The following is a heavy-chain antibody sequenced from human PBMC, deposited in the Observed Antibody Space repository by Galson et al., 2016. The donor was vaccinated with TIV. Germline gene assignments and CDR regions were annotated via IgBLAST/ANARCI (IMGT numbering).Heavy chain of an antibody. CDR3: ARDSTKAPWYFDH. D-gene: IGHD2-8*01. Sequence: SLRLSCAVSGFTLSNHWMSWVRQAPGKGLEWVANIRQDGSQKNYVDSVKGRFTISRDSAKNSLYLQMNTLRAEDTAVYYCARDSTKAPWYFDHRGQGTLVTVSA. CDR1: GFTLSNHW. CDR2: IRQDGSQK. V-gene: IGHV3-7*03. J-gene: IGHJ4*02.